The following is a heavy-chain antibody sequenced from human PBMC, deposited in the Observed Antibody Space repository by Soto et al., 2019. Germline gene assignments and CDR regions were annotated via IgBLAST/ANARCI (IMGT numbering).Heavy chain of an antibody. J-gene: IGHJ3*02. CDR2: IYTSGST. V-gene: IGHV4-4*07. D-gene: IGHD6-19*01. CDR3: ARGKEQWLVSDAFDI. Sequence: PSETLSVTCTVSGGSISSYYWSWIRQPAGKGLEWIGRIYTSGSTNYNPSLKSRVTMSVDTSKNQFSLKLSSVTAADTAVYYCARGKEQWLVSDAFDIWGQGTMVTVSS. CDR1: GGSISSYY.